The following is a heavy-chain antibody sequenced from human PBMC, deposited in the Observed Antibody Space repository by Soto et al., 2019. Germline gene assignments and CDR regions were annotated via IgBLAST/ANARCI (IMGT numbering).Heavy chain of an antibody. V-gene: IGHV5-51*01. CDR1: GYIFTSYW. CDR3: ARIVYSNSWEEY. J-gene: IGHJ1*01. Sequence: GESLKISCKGSGYIFTSYWIGWVRQMPGRGLEWMGIIYPADSDTRYSPSFQGQVTMSADKSVSTAYLQWSSLKASDTAMYYCARIVYSNSWEEYWGQGVLVTVSS. D-gene: IGHD6-13*01. CDR2: IYPADSDT.